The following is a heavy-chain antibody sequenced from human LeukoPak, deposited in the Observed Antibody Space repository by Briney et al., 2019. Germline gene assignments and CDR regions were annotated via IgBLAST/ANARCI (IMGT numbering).Heavy chain of an antibody. V-gene: IGHV4-59*11. Sequence: SETLSLTCSVYGGSISSHYWSWIRQPPGKGLEWIGYIYYSGSTNYNPSLKSRVTISVDTSKNQFSLKLSSVTAADTAVYYCARYVVSSFDYWGQGTLVIVSS. CDR1: GGSISSHY. CDR2: IYYSGST. D-gene: IGHD2-21*01. J-gene: IGHJ4*02. CDR3: ARYVVSSFDY.